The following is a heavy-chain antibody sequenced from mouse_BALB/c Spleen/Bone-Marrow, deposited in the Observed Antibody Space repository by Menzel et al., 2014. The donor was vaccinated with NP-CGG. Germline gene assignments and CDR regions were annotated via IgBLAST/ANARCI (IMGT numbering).Heavy chain of an antibody. CDR2: ISYSGST. V-gene: IGHV3-2*02. CDR1: GYSITSDYA. CDR3: ARYRDDHVFMDY. J-gene: IGHJ4*01. D-gene: IGHD2-4*01. Sequence: EVKLVESGPGLVKPSQSLSLTCTVTGYSITSDYAWNWIRQFPGNKLEWMGYISYSGSTSYNPSLKSRISITRDTSKNQFFLQLNSVTTEDTATYYCARYRDDHVFMDYWGQGPSVTVSS.